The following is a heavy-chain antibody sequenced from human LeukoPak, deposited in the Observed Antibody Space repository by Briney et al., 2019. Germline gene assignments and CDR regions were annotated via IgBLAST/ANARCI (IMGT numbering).Heavy chain of an antibody. CDR1: GFIFSPYA. Sequence: GGSLRLSCSASGFIFSPYAMHWVRQVPGKGLEYVSSISSEGKTTYYADSVKGRFTISRDNSKSTLYLQMSSLRPEDTAVYYCVKDRWVDHWGQGTLVTVSS. CDR3: VKDRWVDH. V-gene: IGHV3-64D*06. CDR2: ISSEGKTT. J-gene: IGHJ4*02. D-gene: IGHD6-13*01.